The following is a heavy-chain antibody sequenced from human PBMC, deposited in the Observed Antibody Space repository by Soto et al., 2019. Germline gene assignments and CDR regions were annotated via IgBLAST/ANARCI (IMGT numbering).Heavy chain of an antibody. CDR3: ARDDTDIVLVPAAMEDYYYGMDV. CDR1: GFTFSSYG. CDR2: IWYDGSNK. Sequence: QVQLVESGGGVVQPGRSLRLSCAASGFTFSSYGMHWVRQAPGKGLEWVAVIWYDGSNKYYADSVKGRFTISRDNSKNTLYLQMNILGAEDTAVYYCARDDTDIVLVPAAMEDYYYGMDVWGQGTTVTVSS. D-gene: IGHD2-2*01. V-gene: IGHV3-33*01. J-gene: IGHJ6*02.